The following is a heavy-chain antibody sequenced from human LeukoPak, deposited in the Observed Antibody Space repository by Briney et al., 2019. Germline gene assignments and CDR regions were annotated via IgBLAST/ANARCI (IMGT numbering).Heavy chain of an antibody. CDR1: GGSINGYY. CDR3: ARSYGTYNWFDS. CDR2: YTGST. Sequence: SETLSLTCTVSGGSINGYYWSWIRQSPGKGLESLGYYTGSTNYNPSLKSRVTMSVDTSRNQFFLRLSSVTAADTAVYYCARSYGTYNWFDSWGQGTLVTVSS. D-gene: IGHD1-14*01. V-gene: IGHV4-59*01. J-gene: IGHJ5*01.